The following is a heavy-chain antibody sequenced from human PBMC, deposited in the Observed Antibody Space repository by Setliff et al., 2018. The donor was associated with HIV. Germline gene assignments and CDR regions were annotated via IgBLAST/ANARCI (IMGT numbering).Heavy chain of an antibody. Sequence: SETLSLTCTVSGGFLSRSTYYWGCIRQPPGKGLEWIGALSSNGNTYYNPSLKSRVTLSIDSSKNLFSLKLNSLAAADTAVYYCAGHDLAEVRWYYMDYWGQGALVTVSS. V-gene: IGHV4-39*07. D-gene: IGHD5-12*01. CDR1: GGFLSRSTYY. J-gene: IGHJ4*02. CDR2: LSSNGNT. CDR3: AGHDLAEVRWYYMDY.